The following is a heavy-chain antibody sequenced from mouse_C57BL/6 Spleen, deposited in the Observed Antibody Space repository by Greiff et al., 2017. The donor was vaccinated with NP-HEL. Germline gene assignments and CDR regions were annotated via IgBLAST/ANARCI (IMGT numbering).Heavy chain of an antibody. J-gene: IGHJ1*03. V-gene: IGHV1-69*01. CDR3: ARARKYGSSYDWYFDV. Sequence: QVQLQQPGAELVMPGASVKLSCKASGYTFTSYWMHWVKQRPGQGLEWIGEIDPSDSYTNYNQTFKGKSTLTVDKSSSTAYMQLSSLTSEDAAVYYCARARKYGSSYDWYFDVWGTGTTVTVSS. CDR2: IDPSDSYT. D-gene: IGHD1-1*01. CDR1: GYTFTSYW.